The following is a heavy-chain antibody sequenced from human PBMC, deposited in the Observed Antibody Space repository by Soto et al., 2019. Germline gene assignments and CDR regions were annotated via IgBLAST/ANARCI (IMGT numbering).Heavy chain of an antibody. Sequence: QVQLVESGGGVVQPGRSLRLSCTVSGLTFSRYPMHWVRQAPGKGLEWLALISHNGGDKYYADSVKGRFTISRDNSKNTLYLQMSSLRVDDSAVYFCAKFMAADFYYALDDWGQGTSVTVTS. CDR1: GLTFSRYP. CDR3: AKFMAADFYYALDD. J-gene: IGHJ6*02. CDR2: ISHNGGDK. V-gene: IGHV3-30-3*01. D-gene: IGHD3-10*01.